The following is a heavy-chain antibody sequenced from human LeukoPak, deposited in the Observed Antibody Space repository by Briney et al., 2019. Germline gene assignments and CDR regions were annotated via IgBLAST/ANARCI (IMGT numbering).Heavy chain of an antibody. D-gene: IGHD6-19*01. CDR3: ALQPGWLVRKDYYYYMDV. CDR1: GGTFSSYA. Sequence: PGASVKVSCKASGGTFSSYAISWVRQAPGQGLEWMGGIIPIFGTANYAQKFQGRVTITADKSTSTAYMELSSLRSEDTAVYYCALQPGWLVRKDYYYYMDVWGKGTTVTISS. J-gene: IGHJ6*03. V-gene: IGHV1-69*06. CDR2: IIPIFGTA.